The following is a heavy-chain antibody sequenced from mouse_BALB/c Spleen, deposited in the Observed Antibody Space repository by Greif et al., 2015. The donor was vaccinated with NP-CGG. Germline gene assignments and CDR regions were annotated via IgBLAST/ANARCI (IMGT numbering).Heavy chain of an antibody. CDR2: ISTYYGDA. CDR3: ARIYYDYEAWFAY. Sequence: QVQLKESGAELVRPGVSVKISCKGSGYTFTDYAMHWVKQSHAKSLEWIGVISTYYGDASYNQKFKGKATMTVDKSSSTAYMELVRLTSEDSAIYYCARIYYDYEAWFAYWGQGTLVTVSA. J-gene: IGHJ3*01. D-gene: IGHD2-4*01. CDR1: GYTFTDYA. V-gene: IGHV1S137*01.